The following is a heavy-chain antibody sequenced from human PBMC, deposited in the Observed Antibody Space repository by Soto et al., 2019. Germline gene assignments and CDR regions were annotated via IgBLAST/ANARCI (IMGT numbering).Heavy chain of an antibody. J-gene: IGHJ6*02. D-gene: IGHD3-3*01. CDR3: ESDWTIMGSYGMDV. CDR2: IYYTGST. Sequence: QLQLQESGPGLVKPSETLSLTCTVSGGSVSSGGSYWSWIRQPPGKGLEWIGYIYYTGSTTYSPSLMSRVTLSVDTSKNQFSLKLSSETAAYTAVYYCESDWTIMGSYGMDVWGQGTTVSVSS. CDR1: GGSVSSGGSY. V-gene: IGHV4-61*08.